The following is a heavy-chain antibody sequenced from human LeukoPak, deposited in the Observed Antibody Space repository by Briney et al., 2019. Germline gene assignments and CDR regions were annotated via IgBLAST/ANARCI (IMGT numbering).Heavy chain of an antibody. CDR1: RFTFSSFA. Sequence: GGSLRLSCAASRFTFSSFAMSWVRHAPGNGLEWVSLISGSSGSTYYADSVKGRFTISTDSSKNTLYLQMNSLRAEDTAVYYCARGSYYEVFDYWGQGTLVTVSS. D-gene: IGHD1-26*01. CDR3: ARGSYYEVFDY. V-gene: IGHV3-23*01. CDR2: ISGSSGST. J-gene: IGHJ4*02.